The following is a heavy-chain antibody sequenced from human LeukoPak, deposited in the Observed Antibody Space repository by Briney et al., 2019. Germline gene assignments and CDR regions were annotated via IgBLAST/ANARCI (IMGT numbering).Heavy chain of an antibody. CDR3: ASPLTVDTAMGVDY. CDR1: GFTFSSYG. CDR2: IRYDGSNK. D-gene: IGHD5-18*01. Sequence: GGSLRFSCAASGFTFSSYGMHWVRQAPGKGLEWVAFIRYDGSNKYYADSVKGRFTISRDNSKNTLYLQMNSLRAEDTAVYYCASPLTVDTAMGVDYWGQGTLVTVSS. J-gene: IGHJ4*02. V-gene: IGHV3-30*02.